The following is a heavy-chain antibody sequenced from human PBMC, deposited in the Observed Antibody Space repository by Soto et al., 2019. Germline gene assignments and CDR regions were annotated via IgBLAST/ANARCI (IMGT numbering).Heavy chain of an antibody. V-gene: IGHV2-5*01. D-gene: IGHD2-15*01. CDR1: GFSLNTRAVG. CDR3: AHRHDLGGFDI. Sequence: QITLKESGPTLVKPTQALTLTCTFSGFSLNTRAVGVGWIRHAPGKALEWLALINWNDDERYSPSLKDRLTITKYTSKNHVVLTMTNIAPVDTATYYCAHRHDLGGFDIWGQGTAVTVSS. J-gene: IGHJ3*02. CDR2: INWNDDE.